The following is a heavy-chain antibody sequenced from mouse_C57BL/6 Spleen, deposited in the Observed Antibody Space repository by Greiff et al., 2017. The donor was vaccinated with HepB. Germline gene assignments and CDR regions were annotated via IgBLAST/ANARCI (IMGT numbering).Heavy chain of an antibody. Sequence: ESGPGLVKPSQSLSLTCSVTGYSITSGYYWNWIRQFPGNKLEWMGYISYDGSNNYNPSLKNRISITRDTSKNQFFLKLNSVTTEDTATYYCARASSGYGYAMDYWGQGTSVTVSS. D-gene: IGHD3-2*02. CDR1: GYSITSGYY. CDR2: ISYDGSN. J-gene: IGHJ4*01. V-gene: IGHV3-6*01. CDR3: ARASSGYGYAMDY.